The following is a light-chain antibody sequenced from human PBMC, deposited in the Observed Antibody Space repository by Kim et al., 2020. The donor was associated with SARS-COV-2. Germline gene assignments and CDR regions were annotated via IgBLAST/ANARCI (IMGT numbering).Light chain of an antibody. V-gene: IGLV3-1*01. CDR1: KLGDKY. CDR3: QAWDSSTHVV. CDR2: QDT. Sequence: SYELTQPPSVSVSPGQTASITCSGDKLGDKYVCWYQQKPGQSPVLVIYQDTKRPSGIPERFSGSNSGNTATLTISGTQAMDEADHYCQAWDSSTHVVFGGGTQLTVL. J-gene: IGLJ2*01.